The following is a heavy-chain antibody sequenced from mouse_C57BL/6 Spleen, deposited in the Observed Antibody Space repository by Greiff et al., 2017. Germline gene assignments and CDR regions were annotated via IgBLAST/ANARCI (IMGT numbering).Heavy chain of an antibody. Sequence: EVKLVESGGGLVKPGGSLKLSCAASGFTFSDYGMHWVRQAPEKGLEWVAYISSGSSTIYYADTVKGRFTISRDNAKNTLFLQMTSLRSEDTAMYYCARGHRDAMDYWGQGTSVTVSS. J-gene: IGHJ4*01. CDR1: GFTFSDYG. D-gene: IGHD2-14*01. V-gene: IGHV5-17*01. CDR3: ARGHRDAMDY. CDR2: ISSGSSTI.